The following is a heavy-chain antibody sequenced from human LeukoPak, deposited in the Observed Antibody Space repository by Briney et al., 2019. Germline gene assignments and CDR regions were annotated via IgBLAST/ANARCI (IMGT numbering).Heavy chain of an antibody. CDR2: ISYDGSNK. J-gene: IGHJ6*02. D-gene: IGHD6-13*01. Sequence: SCKASGYTFTSYAMHWVRQAPGKGLEWVAVISYDGSNKYYADSVKGRFTISRDNSKNTLYLQMNSLRAEDTAVYYCARDPSYSSRRGFYGMDVWGQGTTVTVSS. CDR1: GYTFTSYA. CDR3: ARDPSYSSRRGFYGMDV. V-gene: IGHV3-30-3*01.